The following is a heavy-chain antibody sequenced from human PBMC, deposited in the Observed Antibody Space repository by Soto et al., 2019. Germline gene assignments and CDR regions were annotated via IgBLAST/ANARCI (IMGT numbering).Heavy chain of an antibody. CDR3: ARERGSRAVDY. CDR2: MNPDSGNT. CDR1: VYTFTSYD. Sequence: QVQLVQSGDEVKKPGASVKGSCKASVYTFTSYDINWMRQATGQRLEWMGWMNPDSGNTGYAQKFQGRVTMTRNTSISTAYMELSSLRSEDTAVYYCARERGSRAVDYWGQGTLVTVSS. D-gene: IGHD1-26*01. J-gene: IGHJ4*02. V-gene: IGHV1-8*01.